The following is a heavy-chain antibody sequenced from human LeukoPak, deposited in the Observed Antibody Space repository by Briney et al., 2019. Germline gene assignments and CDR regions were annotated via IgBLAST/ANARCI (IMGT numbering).Heavy chain of an antibody. D-gene: IGHD1-1*01. CDR2: IYPGDSDT. J-gene: IGHJ4*02. CDR3: ARGQTAPLDY. V-gene: IGHV5-51*01. Sequence: GESLKISCKGSGYRFNAYWIAWVRQMPGKGLEWMGTIYPGDSDTRYSPSFQGQVTISADKSISTAYLQWSSLKASDTAMYYCARGQTAPLDYWGQGTLVTVSS. CDR1: GYRFNAYW.